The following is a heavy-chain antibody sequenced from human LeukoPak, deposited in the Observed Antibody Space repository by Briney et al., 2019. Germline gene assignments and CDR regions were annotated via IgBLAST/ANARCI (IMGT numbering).Heavy chain of an antibody. D-gene: IGHD3-22*01. J-gene: IGHJ4*02. V-gene: IGHV3-30*18. Sequence: GRSLRLSCAASGFTFSSYGMHWVRQAPGKGLEWVAVISYDGSNKYYADSVKGRFTISRDNSKNTLYLQMNSLRAEDTAVYYCAKAQPGGYDSSGPYLRWGQGTLVTVSS. CDR1: GFTFSSYG. CDR2: ISYDGSNK. CDR3: AKAQPGGYDSSGPYLR.